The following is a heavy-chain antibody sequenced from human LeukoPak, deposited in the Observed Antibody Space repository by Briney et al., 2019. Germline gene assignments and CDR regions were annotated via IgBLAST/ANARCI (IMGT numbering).Heavy chain of an antibody. CDR2: ISYDGSNK. CDR3: ARDASGFFDL. CDR1: GFTFSTYA. Sequence: PGGSLRLSCAASGFTFSTYAMHWVRQPPGKGLEWVTVISYDGSNKDYADSVKGRFTISRDNPKITLYLQMNSLKVEDTPVYYCARDASGFFDLWGRGTLVTVSS. V-gene: IGHV3-30-3*01. J-gene: IGHJ2*01.